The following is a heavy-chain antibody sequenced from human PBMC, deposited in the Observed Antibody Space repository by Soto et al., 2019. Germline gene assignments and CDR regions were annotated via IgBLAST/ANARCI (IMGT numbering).Heavy chain of an antibody. D-gene: IGHD3-10*01. CDR2: ISGSGGST. CDR3: AKVHGSGTYNSFPDY. J-gene: IGHJ4*02. V-gene: IGHV3-23*01. CDR1: GFTFSSYA. Sequence: PGGSLRLSCAASGFTFSSYAMSWVRQAPGKGLEWVSLISGSGGSTYYADSVKGRFTISRDNSRDTLYLQMNTLRAEDTAVYYCAKVHGSGTYNSFPDYWGQGTLVTVSS.